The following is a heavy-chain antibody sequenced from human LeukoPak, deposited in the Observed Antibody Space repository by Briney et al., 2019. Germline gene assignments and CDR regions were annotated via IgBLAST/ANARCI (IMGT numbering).Heavy chain of an antibody. V-gene: IGHV4-34*01. CDR2: INHSGST. D-gene: IGHD4-17*01. J-gene: IGHJ4*02. CDR1: GGSFSGYY. Sequence: SETLSLTCAVYGGSFSGYYWSWIRQPPGKGLEWIGEINHSGSTNYNPSLKSRVTISVDTSKNQFSLKLSSVTAADTAVYYCARSHTGDYVFDYWGQGTLVTVSS. CDR3: ARSHTGDYVFDY.